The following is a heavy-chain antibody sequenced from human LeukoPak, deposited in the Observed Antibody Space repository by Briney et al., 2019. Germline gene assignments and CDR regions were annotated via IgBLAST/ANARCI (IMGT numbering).Heavy chain of an antibody. J-gene: IGHJ5*02. V-gene: IGHV7-4-1*02. Sequence: GASVKDSCKASGYTFTSYAMNWVRQAPGQGLEWMGRINPNTGNPMYPRGFTGRFVLSLDTSASTAYLQISSLKAEDTAVYYCARAYQPLGGLSFPDQWGQGTLVTASS. CDR1: GYTFTSYA. CDR3: ARAYQPLGGLSFPDQ. CDR2: INPNTGNP. D-gene: IGHD3-16*02.